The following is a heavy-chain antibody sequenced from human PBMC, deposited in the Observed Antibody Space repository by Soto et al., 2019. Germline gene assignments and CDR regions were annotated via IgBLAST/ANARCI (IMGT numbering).Heavy chain of an antibody. CDR1: GYTFTSYD. Sequence: ASVKVSCKASGYTFTSYDINWVRQATGQGLEWMGWMNPNSGNTGYAQKFQGRVTMTRNTSISTANMELSSLRSEDTAVYYCARGSAIVVVPAAMDYYYYYGMDVWGQGTTVTVSS. CDR2: MNPNSGNT. D-gene: IGHD2-2*01. J-gene: IGHJ6*02. CDR3: ARGSAIVVVPAAMDYYYYYGMDV. V-gene: IGHV1-8*01.